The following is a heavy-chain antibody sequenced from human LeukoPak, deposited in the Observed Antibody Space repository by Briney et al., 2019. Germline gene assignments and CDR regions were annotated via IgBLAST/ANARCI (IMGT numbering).Heavy chain of an antibody. V-gene: IGHV4-34*01. CDR3: ARGDIVVVPAAISRWFDP. D-gene: IGHD2-2*01. Sequence: SETLSLTCAVYGGSFSGYYWSWIRQPPGKGLEWIGEINHSGSTNYNPSLKSRVTISVDTSKNQFSLKLSSVTAADTAVYYCARGDIVVVPAAISRWFDPWGQGTLVTVSS. J-gene: IGHJ5*02. CDR2: INHSGST. CDR1: GGSFSGYY.